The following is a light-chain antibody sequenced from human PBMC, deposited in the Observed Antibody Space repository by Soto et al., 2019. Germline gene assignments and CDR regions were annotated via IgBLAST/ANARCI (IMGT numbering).Light chain of an antibody. CDR2: KAS. CDR1: QSISTW. V-gene: IGKV1-5*03. J-gene: IGKJ4*01. Sequence: DIQMTQSPATLSASVGDRVTITCRASQSISTWLSWYQQKPGKAPKILIYKASSLEGGATSEFSGSRCGAEFILPISSMQPDEFATYYCQQHNSYPLTFGGGTKVDIK. CDR3: QQHNSYPLT.